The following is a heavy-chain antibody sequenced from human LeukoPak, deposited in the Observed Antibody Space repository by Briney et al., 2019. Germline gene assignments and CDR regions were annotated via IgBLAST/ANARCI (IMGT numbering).Heavy chain of an antibody. J-gene: IGHJ4*02. CDR2: IYYSGST. V-gene: IGHV4-39*01. D-gene: IGHD3-3*01. CDR1: GGSISSSSYY. Sequence: PSETLSLACTVSGGSISSSSYYWGWIRQPPGKGLEWIGSIYYSGSTYYNPSLKSRVTVSVDTSKSQFSLKLSSVTAADTAVYYCARAKSGYLSLDFWGQGTLVTVSS. CDR3: ARAKSGYLSLDF.